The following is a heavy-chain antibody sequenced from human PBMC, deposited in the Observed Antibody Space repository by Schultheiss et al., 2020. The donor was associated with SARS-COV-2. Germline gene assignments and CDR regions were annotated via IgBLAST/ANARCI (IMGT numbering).Heavy chain of an antibody. CDR2: IYTSGST. CDR3: AREQVVSYYYDSSGYFRPQLYYFDY. J-gene: IGHJ4*02. Sequence: SETLSLTCAVYGGSFSGYYWSWIRQPAGKGLEWIGRIYTSGSTNYNPSLKSRVTISVDTSKNQFSLKLSSVTAADTAVYYCAREQVVSYYYDSSGYFRPQLYYFDYWGQGTLVTVSS. CDR1: GGSFSGYY. V-gene: IGHV4-4*07. D-gene: IGHD3-22*01.